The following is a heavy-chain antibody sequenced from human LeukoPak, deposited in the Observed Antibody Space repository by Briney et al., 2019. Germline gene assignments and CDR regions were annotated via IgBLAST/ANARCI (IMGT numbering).Heavy chain of an antibody. CDR3: ARVPPYSGSYLAGSRFDL. D-gene: IGHD1-26*01. CDR1: GFDFNNYV. Sequence: GGSLRLSCAASGFDFNNYVIHWVRQAPGKGLEWVTIYSSGGKHPYSADSVKGRFTPSRDNSKNTIYLQMNSLRPDDTAVYYCARVPPYSGSYLAGSRFDLWGRGTLVTVSS. J-gene: IGHJ2*01. CDR2: YSSGGKHP. V-gene: IGHV3-30*03.